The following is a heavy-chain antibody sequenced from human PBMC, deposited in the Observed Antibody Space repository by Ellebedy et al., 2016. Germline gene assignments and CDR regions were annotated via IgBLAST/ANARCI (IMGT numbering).Heavy chain of an antibody. CDR1: GFTFSSYS. V-gene: IGHV3-21*01. CDR2: ISSSSSYI. CDR3: AKEGQWLVLGYFDY. Sequence: GESLKISXAASGFTFSSYSMNWVRQAPGKGLEWVSSISSSSSYIYYADSVKGRFTISRDNSKNTLYLQMNSLRAEDTAVYYCAKEGQWLVLGYFDYWGQGTLVTVSS. D-gene: IGHD6-19*01. J-gene: IGHJ4*02.